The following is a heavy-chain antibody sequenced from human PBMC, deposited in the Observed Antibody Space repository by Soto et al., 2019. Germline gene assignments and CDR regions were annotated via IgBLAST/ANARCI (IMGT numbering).Heavy chain of an antibody. CDR2: IYYSGST. CDR3: ARHNYGSGSTYFDY. Sequence: SETLSLTCTVSGGSISSYYWSWIRQPPGKGLEWIGYIYYSGSTNYNPSLKSRVTISVDTSKNQFSLKLNSMTAADTAVCYCARHNYGSGSTYFDYWGQGTMVTVPQ. V-gene: IGHV4-59*08. J-gene: IGHJ4*02. D-gene: IGHD3-10*01. CDR1: GGSISSYY.